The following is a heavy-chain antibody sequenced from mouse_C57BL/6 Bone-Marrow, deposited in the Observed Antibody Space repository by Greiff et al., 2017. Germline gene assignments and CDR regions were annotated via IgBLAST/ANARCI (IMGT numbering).Heavy chain of an antibody. CDR1: GYTFTDYE. Sequence: QVQLQQSGAELVRPGASVTLSCKASGYTFTDYEMHWVKQTPVHGLEWIGAIDPATGGTAYNQKFKGKAILTADKSSSTAYMELRSLTSEDSAVYYCTRDGNWYFDVWGTGTTVTVSS. V-gene: IGHV1-15*01. D-gene: IGHD2-1*01. J-gene: IGHJ1*03. CDR2: IDPATGGT. CDR3: TRDGNWYFDV.